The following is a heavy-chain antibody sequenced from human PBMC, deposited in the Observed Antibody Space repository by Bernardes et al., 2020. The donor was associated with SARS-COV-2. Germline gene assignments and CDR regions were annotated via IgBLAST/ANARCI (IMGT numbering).Heavy chain of an antibody. V-gene: IGHV5-51*01. CDR3: ARRGYSGYAPGDS. CDR1: GHRFSTYW. Sequence: GESLTLSCKASGHRFSTYWIGWVRQLPGTGLEWMGIVYPDGSETQYRPPFQGQVTISVDESINTAYLQWRSLKASDTAMYYCARRGYSGYAPGDSWGQGTLVTGSS. D-gene: IGHD5-12*01. J-gene: IGHJ4*02. CDR2: VYPDGSET.